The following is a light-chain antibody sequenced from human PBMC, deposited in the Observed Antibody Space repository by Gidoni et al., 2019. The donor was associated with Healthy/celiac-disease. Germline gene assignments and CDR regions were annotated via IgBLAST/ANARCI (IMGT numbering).Light chain of an antibody. CDR3: QQYYSTPQYT. Sequence: DIVMTQSPDSLAVSLGERATINCKSSQSVLYSSNNKNYLAWYQQKPGQPPKLLIYWASTRESGVPDRFSCSGSGTDFTLPISSLQAEDVAVYYCQQYYSTPQYTFGQWTKLAIK. CDR2: WAS. J-gene: IGKJ2*01. CDR1: QSVLYSSNNKNY. V-gene: IGKV4-1*01.